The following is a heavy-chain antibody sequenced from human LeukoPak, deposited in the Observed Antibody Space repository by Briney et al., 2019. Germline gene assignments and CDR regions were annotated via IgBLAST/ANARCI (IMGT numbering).Heavy chain of an antibody. CDR3: AKRGVVIRVFLVGFHKEAYYFDS. CDR2: LSGSGGGT. J-gene: IGHJ4*02. V-gene: IGHV3-23*01. CDR1: GITLSNYG. Sequence: GGSLRLPCAVSGITLSNYGMSWVRQAPGKGLEWVTGLSGSGGGTNYADSVQGRFTISRDNPKNTLYLQMNSLRAEDTAVYFCAKRGVVIRVFLVGFHKEAYYFDSWGQGALVTVSS. D-gene: IGHD3-10*01.